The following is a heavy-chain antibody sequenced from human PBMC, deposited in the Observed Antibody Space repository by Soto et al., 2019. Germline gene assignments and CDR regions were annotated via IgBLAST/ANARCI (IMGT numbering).Heavy chain of an antibody. Sequence: ASVKVSCKASGYTFTGYYMHWVRQAPGQGLEWMGWINPNSGGTNYAQKFQGWVTMTRDTSISTAYMELSRLRSDDTAVYYCARTMYSSSSHYYYYYYGMDVWGQGTTVTVS. CDR3: ARTMYSSSSHYYYYYYGMDV. J-gene: IGHJ6*02. CDR1: GYTFTGYY. V-gene: IGHV1-2*04. D-gene: IGHD6-6*01. CDR2: INPNSGGT.